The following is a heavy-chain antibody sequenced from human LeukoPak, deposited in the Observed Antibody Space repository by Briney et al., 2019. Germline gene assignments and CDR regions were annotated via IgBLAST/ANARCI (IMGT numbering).Heavy chain of an antibody. CDR2: VYYSGST. Sequence: SETLSLTCTVSGGSIGSHCYNWVRQPPEKGLEWIGCVYYSGSTNYNPSLKSRSVDTSKNQFSLKLSSVTAADTAVYYCARQQQGWFDPWGQGTLVTVSS. J-gene: IGHJ5*02. CDR3: ARQQQGWFDP. D-gene: IGHD6-13*01. V-gene: IGHV4-59*11. CDR1: GGSIGSHC.